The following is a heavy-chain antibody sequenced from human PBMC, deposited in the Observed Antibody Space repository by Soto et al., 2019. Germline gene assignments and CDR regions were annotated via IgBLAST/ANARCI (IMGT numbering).Heavy chain of an antibody. J-gene: IGHJ4*02. CDR3: AKGPRLQLAY. D-gene: IGHD1-1*01. V-gene: IGHV3-23*01. CDR2: ISGGGDGT. CDR1: GFPFGNYA. Sequence: GGSLRLCCTASGFPFGNYAMYWVRQAPGKGLEWVSGISGGGDGTNYADSVKGRFTVSRDNSRNTMYLQMNSLRAEDTAVYYCAKGPRLQLAYWGQGTLVTVSS.